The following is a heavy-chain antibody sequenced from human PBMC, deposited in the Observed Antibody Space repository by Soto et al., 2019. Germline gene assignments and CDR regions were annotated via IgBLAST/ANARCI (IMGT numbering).Heavy chain of an antibody. CDR3: AKGDFDS. Sequence: PGGSLRLSCAASGFSFSTYGMSWVRQAPGKGLECVAIVFSGGDTYHGDSVKGRFTVSRDNFKNTLDLQMNNLRAEDTAVYYCAKGDFDSWGQGTLVTVSS. CDR1: GFSFSTYG. D-gene: IGHD3-16*01. V-gene: IGHV3-53*01. CDR2: VFSGGDT. J-gene: IGHJ4*02.